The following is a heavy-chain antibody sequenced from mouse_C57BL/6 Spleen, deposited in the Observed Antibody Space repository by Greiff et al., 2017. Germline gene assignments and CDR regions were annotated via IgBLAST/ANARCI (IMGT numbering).Heavy chain of an antibody. CDR1: GYTFTSYW. CDR3: ASWDSSGPWVAY. D-gene: IGHD3-2*02. CDR2: IHPSDSET. J-gene: IGHJ3*01. V-gene: IGHV1-61*01. Sequence: VQLQQPGAELVRPGSSVKLSCKASGYTFTSYWMDWVKQRPGQGLEWIGNIHPSDSETHYNQKFKDKATLTVDKSSSTAYMQLSSLTSEDSAVYYCASWDSSGPWVAYWGQGTLVTVSA.